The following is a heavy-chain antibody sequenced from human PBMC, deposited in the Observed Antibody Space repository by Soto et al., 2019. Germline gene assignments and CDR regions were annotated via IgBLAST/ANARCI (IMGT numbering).Heavy chain of an antibody. Sequence: EVQLVESGGGLVQPGGSLRLSCAASGFTFSSYWMNWVRQAPGKGLEWVANIKQDGSEQYYVDSVKGRFTISRDNAKNSQYLQMNSLRVEDTAVYYWAGGSGWLKTDLGQGTLVTVSS. CDR3: AGGSGWLKTD. V-gene: IGHV3-7*04. J-gene: IGHJ4*02. CDR1: GFTFSSYW. CDR2: IKQDGSEQ. D-gene: IGHD6-19*01.